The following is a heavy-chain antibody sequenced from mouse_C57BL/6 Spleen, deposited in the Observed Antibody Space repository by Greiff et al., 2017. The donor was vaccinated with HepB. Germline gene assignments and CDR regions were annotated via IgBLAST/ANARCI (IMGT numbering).Heavy chain of an antibody. J-gene: IGHJ4*01. Sequence: EVMLVESGGGLVQPGGSLSLSCAASGFTFTDYYMSWVRQPPGKALEWLGFIRNKANGYTTEYSASVKGRFTISRDNSQSILYLQMNALRAEDSATSYCARSPLPGRGAMDYWGQGTSVTVSS. CDR2: IRNKANGYTT. CDR1: GFTFTDYY. CDR3: ARSPLPGRGAMDY. D-gene: IGHD4-1*01. V-gene: IGHV7-3*01.